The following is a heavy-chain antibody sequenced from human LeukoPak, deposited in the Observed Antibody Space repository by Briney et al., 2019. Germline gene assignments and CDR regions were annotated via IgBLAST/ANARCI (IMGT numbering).Heavy chain of an antibody. CDR3: ARSPRRLGYCSGGSRYYYYGMDV. Sequence: PSETLSLTCAVYGGSFSGYYWSWIRQPPGKGLEWIGEINHSGSTNYNPSLKSRVTISVDTSKNQFSLKLSSVTAADTAVYYCARSPRRLGYCSGGSRYYYYGMDVWGQGTTVTVSS. CDR1: GGSFSGYY. J-gene: IGHJ6*02. CDR2: INHSGST. V-gene: IGHV4-34*01. D-gene: IGHD2-15*01.